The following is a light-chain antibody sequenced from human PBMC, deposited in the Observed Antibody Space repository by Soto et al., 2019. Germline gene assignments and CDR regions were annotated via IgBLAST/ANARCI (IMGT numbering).Light chain of an antibody. J-gene: IGKJ2*01. Sequence: EIVMAHSRAALSGSPGERCTLSCRASQSVSINLAWYQQKPGQAPRLLIYGASTRATGIPARFSGSGSVTELTLNISTMKYEDFEVYYCKKYNNCTKLNFGQGTKV. CDR3: KKYNNCTKLN. V-gene: IGKV3-15*01. CDR2: GAS. CDR1: QSVSIN.